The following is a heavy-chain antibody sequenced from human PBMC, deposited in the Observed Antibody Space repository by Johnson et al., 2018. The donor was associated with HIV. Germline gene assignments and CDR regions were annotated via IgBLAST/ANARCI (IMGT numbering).Heavy chain of an antibody. CDR3: AKVRYYDRDAFDI. CDR2: IYSGGST. J-gene: IGHJ3*02. D-gene: IGHD3-22*01. CDR1: GFTVSSNY. V-gene: IGHV3-66*01. Sequence: EVQLVESGGGLVQPGGSLRLSCAASGFTVSSNYMSWVRQAPGKGLEWVSVIYSGGSTYYADSVKGRFTISRDNTNNSLYMQMNSLRAEDTAVYYCAKVRYYDRDAFDIWGPGTLVTVSP.